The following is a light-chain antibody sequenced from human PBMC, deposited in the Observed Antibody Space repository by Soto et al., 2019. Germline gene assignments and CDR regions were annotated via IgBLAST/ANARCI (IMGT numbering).Light chain of an antibody. V-gene: IGLV1-40*01. CDR1: SSNIGAGYD. CDR3: QSYDSSLCVV. Sequence: QSVLTQPPSVSGAPGQRVTITCTGSSSNIGAGYDVHWYQQLPGTAPKLLIYGNINRPSGVPDRFSGSKSGTSACLAITGLQAEDEAEYYCQSYDSSLCVVFGGGTKLTVL. CDR2: GNI. J-gene: IGLJ2*01.